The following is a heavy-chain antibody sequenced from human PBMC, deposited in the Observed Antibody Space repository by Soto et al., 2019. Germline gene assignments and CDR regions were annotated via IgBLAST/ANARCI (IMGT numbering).Heavy chain of an antibody. CDR2: IYYRGTT. CDR1: GGSTSSTGHY. V-gene: IGHV4-31*03. J-gene: IGHJ4*02. Sequence: QVQLQESGPGLVKPSQTLSLTCSVSGGSTSSTGHYWSWIRQHPGKGLEWIGYIYYRGTTYYNPTLKSRVSISIDTSRNQFSLAVTSVTAADTAVYFCARAFGAAGEFDSWGQGTRVTVSS. CDR3: ARAFGAAGEFDS. D-gene: IGHD3-16*01.